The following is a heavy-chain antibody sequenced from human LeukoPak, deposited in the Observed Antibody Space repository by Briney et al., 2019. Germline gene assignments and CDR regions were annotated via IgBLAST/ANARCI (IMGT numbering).Heavy chain of an antibody. D-gene: IGHD3-3*01. J-gene: IGHJ6*02. CDR1: GYTFTSYD. CDR3: AADFWSGYYGPSLGTFYYYGMDV. CDR2: MNPNSGNT. Sequence: GASVKVSCKASGYTFTSYDINWVRQATGQGLEWMGWMNPNSGNTGHAQKFQGRVTMTRNTSMSTAYMELSSLRSEDTAVYYCAADFWSGYYGPSLGTFYYYGMDVWGQGTTVTVSS. V-gene: IGHV1-8*01.